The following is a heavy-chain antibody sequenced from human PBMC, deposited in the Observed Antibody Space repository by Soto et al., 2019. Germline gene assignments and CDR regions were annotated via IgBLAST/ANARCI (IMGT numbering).Heavy chain of an antibody. CDR2: INHSGST. J-gene: IGHJ4*02. CDR1: GGSFSGYY. D-gene: IGHD3-22*01. CDR3: ATSSIGDSSGYFPF. Sequence: PSETLSLTCAVYGGSFSGYYWSWIRQPPGKGLEWIGEINHSGSTNYNPPLKSRVTISVDTSKNQFSLKLSSVTAADTAVYYCATSSIGDSSGYFPFWGQGTLVTVSS. V-gene: IGHV4-34*01.